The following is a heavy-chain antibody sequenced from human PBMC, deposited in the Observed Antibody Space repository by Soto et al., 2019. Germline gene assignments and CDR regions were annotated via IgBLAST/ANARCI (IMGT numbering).Heavy chain of an antibody. J-gene: IGHJ4*02. CDR1: GFTFSSYA. CDR3: ARMRSTYYDFWSGYSTPY. Sequence: PGGSLRLSCAASGFTFSSYAMSWVRQAPGKGLEWVSAISGSGGSTYYADSVKGRFTISRDNSKNTLYLQMNSLRAEDTAVYYCARMRSTYYDFWSGYSTPYWGQGTLVTVSS. V-gene: IGHV3-23*01. D-gene: IGHD3-3*01. CDR2: ISGSGGST.